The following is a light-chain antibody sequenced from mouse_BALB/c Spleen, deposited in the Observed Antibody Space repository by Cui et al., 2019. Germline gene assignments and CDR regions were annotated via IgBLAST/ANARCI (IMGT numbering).Light chain of an antibody. V-gene: IGKV14-111*01. Sequence: DIKMTQSPSSMYASLGERVTITCKASQDINSYLSWFQQKPGKSPKTLIYRANRLVDGVPSRLSGSGSGQDYSLTISSLEYEDMGIYYCLQYDEFPRTFGGGTKLEIK. CDR1: QDINSY. J-gene: IGKJ1*01. CDR3: LQYDEFPRT. CDR2: RAN.